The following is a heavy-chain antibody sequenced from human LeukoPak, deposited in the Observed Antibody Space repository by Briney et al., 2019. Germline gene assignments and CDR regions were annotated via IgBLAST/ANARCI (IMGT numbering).Heavy chain of an antibody. Sequence: SVTVSCRASGGTFSSYAISWVRQAPGQGLEWMGRIIPIFGIANYAQKFQGRVTITADKSTSTAYMELSSLRSEDTAVYYCARDIAVAGYGLAYWGQGTLVTVSS. CDR2: IIPIFGIA. D-gene: IGHD6-19*01. J-gene: IGHJ4*02. CDR3: ARDIAVAGYGLAY. V-gene: IGHV1-69*04. CDR1: GGTFSSYA.